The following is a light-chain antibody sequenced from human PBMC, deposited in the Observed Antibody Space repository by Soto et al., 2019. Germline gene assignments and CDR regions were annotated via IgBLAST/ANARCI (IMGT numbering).Light chain of an antibody. CDR1: QGFGNY. V-gene: IGKV1-27*01. J-gene: IGKJ1*01. CDR2: SAS. CDR3: QQYNSAPPT. Sequence: DLQMTQSPSSLSASVGDRVTITCRASQGFGNYLAWYQQKPGKVPKLLIYSASTLQSGVPSRFSGSGAGTDFTLTISSLQPEDVASYYCQQYNSAPPTFGQGNKVEL.